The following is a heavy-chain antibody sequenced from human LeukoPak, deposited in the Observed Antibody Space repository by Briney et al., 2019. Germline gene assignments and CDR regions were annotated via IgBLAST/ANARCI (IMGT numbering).Heavy chain of an antibody. J-gene: IGHJ4*02. Sequence: GASVTVSCKASGGTFSSYAISWVRQAPGQGLEWMGGIIPIFGTANYAQKFQGRVTITTDESTSTAYMELSSLRSEDTAVYYCARPGEYCSSTSCYFGYWGQGTLVTVSS. CDR2: IIPIFGTA. V-gene: IGHV1-69*05. CDR3: ARPGEYCSSTSCYFGY. D-gene: IGHD2-2*01. CDR1: GGTFSSYA.